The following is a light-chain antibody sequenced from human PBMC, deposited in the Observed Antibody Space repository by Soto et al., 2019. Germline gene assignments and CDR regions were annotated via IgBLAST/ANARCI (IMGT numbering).Light chain of an antibody. J-gene: IGKJ1*01. V-gene: IGKV1-6*01. CDR2: AAS. CDR3: LQDYDYPLT. Sequence: AIQMTQSPSSLSASIGDRVTITCRASQGIRNGLGWYQQKPGKTPKLLIYAASSLQSGVPSRFSGSGSGTDFTLSISSLQPGDFATYYCLQDYDYPLTFGQGTKVDIK. CDR1: QGIRNG.